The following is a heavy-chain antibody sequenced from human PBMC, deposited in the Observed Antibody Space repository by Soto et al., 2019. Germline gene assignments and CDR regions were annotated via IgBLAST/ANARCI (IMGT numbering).Heavy chain of an antibody. D-gene: IGHD2-21*02. V-gene: IGHV3-7*01. J-gene: IGHJ3*02. CDR1: GFTFSSYW. CDR2: IKQDGSEK. Sequence: GGSLRLSCAASGFTFSSYWMSWVRQAPGKGLEWVANIKQDGSEKYYVDSVKGRFTISRDNAKNSLYLQMNSLRAEDTAVYYCASRTSIVVVTAGAFDIWGQGTMVTVSS. CDR3: ASRTSIVVVTAGAFDI.